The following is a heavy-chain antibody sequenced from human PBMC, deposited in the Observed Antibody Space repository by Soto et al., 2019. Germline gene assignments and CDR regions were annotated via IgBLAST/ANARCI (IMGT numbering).Heavy chain of an antibody. D-gene: IGHD6-13*01. CDR1: GFTFSSYS. J-gene: IGHJ4*02. V-gene: IGHV3-21*01. CDR2: ISSSSSYI. CDR3: ARDLSPLAAAALDY. Sequence: GGSLRLSCAASGFTFSSYSMNWVRQAPGKGLEWVSSISSSSSYIYYADSVKGRFTISRDNAKNSLYLQMNSLRAEDTAVYYCARDLSPLAAAALDYWGQGTLVNVSA.